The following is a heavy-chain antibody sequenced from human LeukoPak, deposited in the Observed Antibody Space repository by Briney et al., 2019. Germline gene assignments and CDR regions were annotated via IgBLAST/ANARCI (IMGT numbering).Heavy chain of an antibody. Sequence: PGGSLRLSCEASGFTFSGYAVSGVPQAPGKGLEWVSGSGTDGNTHDAESVRGRFDISRDTSKTTVYLKMNSLRAEDTALYYCARDLHYWVGMDVWGQGTTGTVSP. CDR3: ARDLHYWVGMDV. CDR2: SGTDGNT. J-gene: IGHJ6*01. CDR1: GFTFSGYA. D-gene: IGHD2-8*02. V-gene: IGHV3-23*01.